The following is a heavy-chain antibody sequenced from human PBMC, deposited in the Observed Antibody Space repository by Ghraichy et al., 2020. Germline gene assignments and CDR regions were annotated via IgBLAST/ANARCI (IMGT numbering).Heavy chain of an antibody. CDR2: IYSSGST. CDR1: GVAITNSDYF. J-gene: IGHJ5*02. D-gene: IGHD3-16*01. CDR3: ARGDPRRMRIVDL. V-gene: IGHV4-39*01. Sequence: SETLSLTCSVSGVAITNSDYFWGWIRQAPGKGLEWVGNIYSSGSTHYNPSLQSRLTMSVDKSKNRFSLKLTSVTAADTAVYYCARGDPRRMRIVDLWGQGTLVTVSS.